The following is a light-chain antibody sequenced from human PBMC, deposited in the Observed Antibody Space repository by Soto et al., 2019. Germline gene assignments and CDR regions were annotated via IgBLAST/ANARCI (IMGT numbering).Light chain of an antibody. CDR3: QQYSSSHWT. CDR2: GAS. Sequence: EIVLTQSPGTLSLSPGERATLSCRASQSVSSSYLAWYQQTPGQAPRLLIYGASSRATGVPDRFSGSGSGTDFTLTISRLEPEDFAVYYCQQYSSSHWTFGQGTKVEIK. J-gene: IGKJ1*01. V-gene: IGKV3-20*01. CDR1: QSVSSSY.